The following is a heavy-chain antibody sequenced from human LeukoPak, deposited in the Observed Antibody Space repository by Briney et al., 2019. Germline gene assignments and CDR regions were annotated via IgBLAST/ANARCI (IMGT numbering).Heavy chain of an antibody. CDR3: AGTYWADY. Sequence: GGSLRLSCAASGFTFSNYWMHWVRQAPGKGLVWVSRINNDGSSTNYADSVKGRFTISRDNAKNTLYLQMNSLRADDTAVYYCAGTYWADYWGQGTLVTVSS. V-gene: IGHV3-74*01. CDR2: INNDGSST. J-gene: IGHJ4*02. CDR1: GFTFSNYW. D-gene: IGHD2-8*02.